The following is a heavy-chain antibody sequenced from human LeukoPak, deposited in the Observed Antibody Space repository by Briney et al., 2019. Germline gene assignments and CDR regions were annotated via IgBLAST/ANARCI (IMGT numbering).Heavy chain of an antibody. J-gene: IGHJ5*02. Sequence: SETLSLTCAVYGGSFSGYYWSWIRQPPGKGLEWIGEINHSGSTNYNPSLKSRVTISVDTSKNQFSLKLSSVTAADTAVYYCARGGILTGFGTTWFDPWGQGTLVTVSS. V-gene: IGHV4-34*01. CDR2: INHSGST. D-gene: IGHD3-9*01. CDR3: ARGGILTGFGTTWFDP. CDR1: GGSFSGYY.